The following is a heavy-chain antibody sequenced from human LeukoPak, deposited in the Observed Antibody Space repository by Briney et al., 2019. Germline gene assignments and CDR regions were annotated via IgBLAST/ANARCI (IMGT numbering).Heavy chain of an antibody. CDR3: ARWDGSGSYYLDY. J-gene: IGHJ4*02. D-gene: IGHD3-10*01. CDR2: VYHSGST. CDR1: GYSISSGYY. V-gene: IGHV4-38-2*02. Sequence: PSETLSLTCTVSGYSISSGYYWGWIRQPPGKGLEWIGSVYHSGSTYYNPSLKSRVTISVDTSKNQFSLKLSSVTAADTAVYYCARWDGSGSYYLDYWGQGTLVTVSS.